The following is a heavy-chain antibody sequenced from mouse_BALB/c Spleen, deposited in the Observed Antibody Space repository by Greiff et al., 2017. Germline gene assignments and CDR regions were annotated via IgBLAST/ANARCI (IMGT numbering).Heavy chain of an antibody. CDR3: ARNYDGYLAWFAY. D-gene: IGHD2-3*01. V-gene: IGHV2-6-4*01. J-gene: IGHJ3*01. CDR2: IWGGGST. CDR1: GFSLSRYS. Sequence: VKLMESGPGLVAPSQSLSITCTVSGFSLSRYSVHWVRQPPGKGLEWLGMIWGGGSTDYNSALKSRLSISKDNSKSQVFLKMNSLQTDDTAMYYCARNYDGYLAWFAYWGQGTLVTVSA.